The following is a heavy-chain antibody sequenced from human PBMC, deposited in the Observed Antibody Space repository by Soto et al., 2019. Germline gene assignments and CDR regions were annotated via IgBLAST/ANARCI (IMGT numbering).Heavy chain of an antibody. CDR1: GGSISSYY. CDR3: ARHWGFWADY. D-gene: IGHD3-16*01. J-gene: IGHJ4*02. CDR2: IYYSGST. Sequence: QVQLQESGPGLVKPSETLSLTCTVSGGSISSYYWSWIRQPPGKGLEWIGYIYYSGSTNYNPSLQSRVTISVDTSKNQSSLKLSSVTAADTAVYYCARHWGFWADYWGEGTLVTVSS. V-gene: IGHV4-59*08.